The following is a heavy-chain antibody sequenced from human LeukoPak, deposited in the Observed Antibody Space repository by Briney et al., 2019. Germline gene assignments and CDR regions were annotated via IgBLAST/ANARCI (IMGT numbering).Heavy chain of an antibody. CDR2: ISSSSSYI. D-gene: IGHD5-12*01. V-gene: IGHV3-21*01. CDR1: GFTFSSYS. J-gene: IGHJ4*02. CDR3: ARCPWQRDGQGAYYFDY. Sequence: GGSLRLSCAASGFTFSSYSMNWVRQAPGKGLEWVSSISSSSSYIYYADSVKGRFTISRDNAKNSLYLQMNSLRAEDTAVYYCARCPWQRDGQGAYYFDYWGQGTLVTVSS.